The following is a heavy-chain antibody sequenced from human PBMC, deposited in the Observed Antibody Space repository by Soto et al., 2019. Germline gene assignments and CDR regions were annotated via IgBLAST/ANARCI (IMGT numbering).Heavy chain of an antibody. CDR3: ARDSQYSTSWQRFDS. J-gene: IGHJ4*02. CDR1: GYTFTDYA. V-gene: IGHV1-18*01. Sequence: QVQLVQSGVEVKKPGASVKVSCKASGYTFTDYAISWMRQAPGRGLEWMGWVNTYNGNPNYAQIFQGRVTMTTDTSTDTAYMELRSLKSDDSAVYYCARDSQYSTSWQRFDSWGQGTLVTVSS. CDR2: VNTYNGNP. D-gene: IGHD6-13*01.